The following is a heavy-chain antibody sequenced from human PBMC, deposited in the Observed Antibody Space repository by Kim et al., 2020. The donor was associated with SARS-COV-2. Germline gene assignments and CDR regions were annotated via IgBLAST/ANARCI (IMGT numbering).Heavy chain of an antibody. J-gene: IGHJ6*02. Sequence: SETLSLTCAVYGGSFSGYYWSWIRQPPGKGLEWIGEINHSGSTNYNPSLKSRVTISVDTSKNQFSLKLSSVTAADTAVYYCARGAGQTTVTQGVEFSRYYYYGMDVWGQGTTVTVSS. V-gene: IGHV4-34*01. D-gene: IGHD4-17*01. CDR3: ARGAGQTTVTQGVEFSRYYYYGMDV. CDR1: GGSFSGYY. CDR2: INHSGST.